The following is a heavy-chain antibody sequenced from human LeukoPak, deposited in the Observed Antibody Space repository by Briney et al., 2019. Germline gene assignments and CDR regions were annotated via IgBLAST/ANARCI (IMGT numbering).Heavy chain of an antibody. CDR1: GYTFTGYY. Sequence: ASVKVSCKASGYTFTGYYMHWVRQVPGQGLEWMGWINPNSGGTNYAQKFQGWVTMTRDTSISTAYMELSRLRSDDTAVYYCARPAVAGTGTFDYWGQGTLVTVSS. CDR3: ARPAVAGTGTFDY. CDR2: INPNSGGT. J-gene: IGHJ4*02. D-gene: IGHD6-19*01. V-gene: IGHV1-2*04.